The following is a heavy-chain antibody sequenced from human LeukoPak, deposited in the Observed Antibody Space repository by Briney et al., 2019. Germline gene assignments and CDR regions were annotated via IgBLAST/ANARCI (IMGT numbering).Heavy chain of an antibody. CDR1: GDSISSGNY. CDR2: IFHTGST. Sequence: SETLSLTCTVSGDSISSGNYWGWIRQPPGKGLEWIGSIFHTGSTYFNLSLKRRVTISLDTSKNQFSLRLSSVTAADTAVYYCARGLRYFDWHLGSWGQGTLVTVSS. D-gene: IGHD3-9*01. J-gene: IGHJ5*02. CDR3: ARGLRYFDWHLGS. V-gene: IGHV4-38-2*02.